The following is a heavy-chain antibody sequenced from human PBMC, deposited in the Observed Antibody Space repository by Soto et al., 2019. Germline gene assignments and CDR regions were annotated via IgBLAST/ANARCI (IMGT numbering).Heavy chain of an antibody. D-gene: IGHD1-26*01. CDR2: IIPIFGTA. CDR1: GGTFSSYA. CDR3: ARDRVGATFGVGANAFDI. Sequence: ASVKVSCKASGGTFSSYAISWVRQAPGQGLEWMGGIIPIFGTANYAQKFQGRVTITADESTSTAYMELSSLRSEDTAVYYCARDRVGATFGVGANAFDIWGQGTMVTVSS. V-gene: IGHV1-69*13. J-gene: IGHJ3*02.